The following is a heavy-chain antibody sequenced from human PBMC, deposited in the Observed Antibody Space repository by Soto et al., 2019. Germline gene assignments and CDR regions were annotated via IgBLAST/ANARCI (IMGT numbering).Heavy chain of an antibody. J-gene: IGHJ4*02. Sequence: SETLSLTCPFSGVSIRSGGYYWSWIRQHPGKGLEWIGYIYYSGSTYYNPSLKSRVTISVDTSKNQFSLKLSSVTAADTAVYYCARDVPFWTGDYFDYWGQGTLVTVSS. CDR3: ARDVPFWTGDYFDY. CDR1: GVSIRSGGYY. D-gene: IGHD3-3*01. V-gene: IGHV4-31*03. CDR2: IYYSGST.